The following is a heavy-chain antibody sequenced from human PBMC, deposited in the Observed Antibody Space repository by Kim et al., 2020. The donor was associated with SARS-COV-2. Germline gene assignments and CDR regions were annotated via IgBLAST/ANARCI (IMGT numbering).Heavy chain of an antibody. CDR2: IYSGGRT. V-gene: IGHV3-66*01. D-gene: IGHD1-1*01. CDR1: GFTVGSNY. J-gene: IGHJ3*02. Sequence: GGSLRLSCAASGFTVGSNYMSWVRQAPGKGLEWVSIIYSGGRTYYADSVKGRFTISRDNSKNTVYFQMNSLRAEDTAVYYFARGNWNDLSAFDIWGQGT. CDR3: ARGNWNDLSAFDI.